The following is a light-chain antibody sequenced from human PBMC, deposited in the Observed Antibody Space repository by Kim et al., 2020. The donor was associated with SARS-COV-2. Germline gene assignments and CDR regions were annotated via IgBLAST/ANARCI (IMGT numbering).Light chain of an antibody. CDR1: NIGTKS. CDR3: QVWDSNSYHVV. J-gene: IGLJ2*01. V-gene: IGLV3-21*03. CDR2: DDS. Sequence: APGKTATITCGGTNIGTKSVHWYQQKPGQAPVLVVYDDSDRPSGIPDRISGSNSGNTATLTISRVEAGDEADFYCQVWDSNSYHVVFGAGTQLTVL.